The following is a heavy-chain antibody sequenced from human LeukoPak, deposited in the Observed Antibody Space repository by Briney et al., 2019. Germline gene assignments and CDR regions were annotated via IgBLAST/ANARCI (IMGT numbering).Heavy chain of an antibody. CDR2: IYYSGST. CDR1: GGSLTNYY. V-gene: IGHV4-59*01. D-gene: IGHD3-10*01. CDR3: ARVAKHFRGGLSFYYMNV. Sequence: SETLSLTCTVSGGSLTNYYWSWIRQPPGKGLDWIGHIYYSGSTNYNPSLKSRVTISLDTSKNQFSLKVISVTAADTAVYYCARVAKHFRGGLSFYYMNVWGKGTTVTISS. J-gene: IGHJ6*03.